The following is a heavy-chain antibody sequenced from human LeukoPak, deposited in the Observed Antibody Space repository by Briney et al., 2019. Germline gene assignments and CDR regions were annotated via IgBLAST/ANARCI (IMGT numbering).Heavy chain of an antibody. CDR1: GFTFSSYW. D-gene: IGHD3-16*01. CDR2: INHNGNVN. J-gene: IGHJ6*02. V-gene: IGHV3-7*03. CDR3: ARGGGLDV. Sequence: GGSLRLSCAASGFTFSSYWMNWARQAPGKGLEWVASINHNGNVNYYMDSVKGRFTISRNNAKNSLYLQMSNLRAEDTAVYFCARGGGLDVWGQGATVTVSS.